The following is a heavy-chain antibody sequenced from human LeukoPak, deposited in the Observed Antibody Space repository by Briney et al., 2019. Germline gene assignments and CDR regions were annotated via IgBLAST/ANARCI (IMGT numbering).Heavy chain of an antibody. CDR3: ARDSYYYDSSGYFDY. J-gene: IGHJ4*02. Sequence: GASVMVSCKASGYTFTGYYMHWVRQAPGQGLEWMGWINPNSGGTNYAQKFQGRVTMTRDTSISTAYMELSRLRSDDTAVYYCARDSYYYDSSGYFDYWGQGTLVTVSS. CDR2: INPNSGGT. CDR1: GYTFTGYY. D-gene: IGHD3-22*01. V-gene: IGHV1-2*02.